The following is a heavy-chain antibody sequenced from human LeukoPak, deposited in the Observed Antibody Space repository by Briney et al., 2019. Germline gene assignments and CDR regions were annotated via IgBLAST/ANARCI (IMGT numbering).Heavy chain of an antibody. V-gene: IGHV4-59*01. CDR2: IYYSGST. CDR1: GGSFSGYY. Sequence: SETLSLTCAVYGGSFSGYYWSWIRQPPGKGLEWIGYIYYSGSTNYNPSLKSRVTISVDTSKNQFSLKLSSVTAADTAVYYCARTHRTYDSSGYYYDYWGQGTLVTVSS. CDR3: ARTHRTYDSSGYYYDY. D-gene: IGHD3-22*01. J-gene: IGHJ4*02.